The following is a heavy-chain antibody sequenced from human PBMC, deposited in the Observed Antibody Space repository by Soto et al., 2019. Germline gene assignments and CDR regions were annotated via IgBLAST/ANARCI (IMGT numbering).Heavy chain of an antibody. CDR3: ARVMITFGGVTLGYYYYYYMDV. Sequence: QVPLQESGPGLVKPSQTLSLTCTVSGGSISSGGYYWSWIRQHPGKGLEWIGYIYYSGSTYYNPSLKSRVTISVDTSKNQFSLKLSSVTAADTAVYYCARVMITFGGVTLGYYYYYYMDVWGKGTTVTVSS. V-gene: IGHV4-31*03. CDR2: IYYSGST. CDR1: GGSISSGGYY. J-gene: IGHJ6*03. D-gene: IGHD3-16*01.